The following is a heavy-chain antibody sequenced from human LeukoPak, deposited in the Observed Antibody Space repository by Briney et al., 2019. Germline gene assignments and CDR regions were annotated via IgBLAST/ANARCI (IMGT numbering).Heavy chain of an antibody. V-gene: IGHV3-7*04. CDR3: TRVGYIDEGIDY. D-gene: IGHD5-24*01. CDR2: IKQDGSKE. Sequence: GGSLRLSCVASGLPFSSYWMTWVRQAPGKGLEWVANIKQDGSKESYVDSVKGRFTISRDNAKNSLYLQMNSLRAEDTAIYYCTRVGYIDEGIDYWGQGTLVTVSS. J-gene: IGHJ4*02. CDR1: GLPFSSYW.